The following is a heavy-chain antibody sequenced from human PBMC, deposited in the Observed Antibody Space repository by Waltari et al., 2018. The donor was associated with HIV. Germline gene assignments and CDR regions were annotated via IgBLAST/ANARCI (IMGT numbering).Heavy chain of an antibody. CDR3: ARAARGLGIFGVYGMDV. CDR2: INPRGGST. D-gene: IGHD3-3*01. J-gene: IGHJ6*02. V-gene: IGHV1-46*01. CDR1: GYTFTSYY. Sequence: QVQLVQSGAEVKKPGASVKVSCKASGYTFTSYYMHWVRQSPGQGLEWMGIINPRGGSTSYAQKFQGRVTMTRDTSTSTVYMELSSLRSEDTAVYYCARAARGLGIFGVYGMDVWGQGTTVTVSS.